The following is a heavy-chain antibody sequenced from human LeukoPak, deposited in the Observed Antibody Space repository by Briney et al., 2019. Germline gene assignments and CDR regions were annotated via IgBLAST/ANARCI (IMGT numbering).Heavy chain of an antibody. CDR3: ARVVMDSSGYFGY. CDR1: GFNFDDYG. J-gene: IGHJ4*02. Sequence: GGSLRLSCAASGFNFDDYGMSWVRQAPGKGLEWVSGINWNGGRTGYADSVKGRFTISRDNAKNSLYLQMNSLRAEDTALYYCARVVMDSSGYFGYWGQGTLVTVSS. CDR2: INWNGGRT. V-gene: IGHV3-20*04. D-gene: IGHD3-22*01.